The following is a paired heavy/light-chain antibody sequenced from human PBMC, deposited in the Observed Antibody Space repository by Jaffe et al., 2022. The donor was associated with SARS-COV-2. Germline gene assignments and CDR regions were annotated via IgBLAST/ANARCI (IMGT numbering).Heavy chain of an antibody. CDR2: IWYDGSDR. Sequence: QVQLVESGGGVVQPGRSLTLSCAASGFTFSNYAMHWVRQAPGKGLEWVAVIWYDGSDRWFADSVKGRFTISRDNSKNTVFLQMNSLRAEDTALYYCVRGGCVSGPCYWGYYFDHWGQGTPVTVS. CDR3: VRGGCVSGPCYWGYYFDH. J-gene: IGHJ4*02. CDR1: GFTFSNYA. V-gene: IGHV3-33*01. D-gene: IGHD2-21*01.
Light chain of an antibody. CDR3: QQNDRWPYT. CDR2: GAS. Sequence: EIVMTQSPGTMSVSPGERTTLSCRASQSVGINLAWYQQKPGQVPRLLIYGASTRATGIPARFSGSGSGTDFTLTISSLQSEDFGFYYCQQNDRWPYTFGQGTELESK. CDR1: QSVGIN. V-gene: IGKV3-15*01. J-gene: IGKJ2*01.